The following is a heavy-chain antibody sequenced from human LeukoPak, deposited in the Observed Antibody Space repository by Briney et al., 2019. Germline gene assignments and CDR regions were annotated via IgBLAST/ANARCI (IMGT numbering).Heavy chain of an antibody. D-gene: IGHD3-10*01. CDR1: GGSFSGYY. CDR2: INHSGST. Sequence: KPSETLSLTCAVYGGSFSGYYWSWIRQPPGKGLEWIGEINHSGSTNYNPSLKSRVTISVDTSKNQFSLKLSSVTAADTAVYYCARGGEYYYGSGSSPPFDYWGQGTLVTVSS. J-gene: IGHJ4*02. V-gene: IGHV4-34*01. CDR3: ARGGEYYYGSGSSPPFDY.